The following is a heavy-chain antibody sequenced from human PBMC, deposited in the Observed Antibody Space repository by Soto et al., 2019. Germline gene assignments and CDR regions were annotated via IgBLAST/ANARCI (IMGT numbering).Heavy chain of an antibody. D-gene: IGHD2-15*01. CDR1: GINFVNYA. V-gene: IGHV3-23*01. CDR3: AKGGSGPEFDY. Sequence: EVQLLESGGGLVQPGGSLRLSCAASGINFVNYAMTWVRQAPGKGLEWVSTITGRGGTTYYAYSVKGRFTISSDNSKNTLFLHINSLRVEDTALYYCAKGGSGPEFDYWGQGTLVTVSS. CDR2: ITGRGGTT. J-gene: IGHJ4*02.